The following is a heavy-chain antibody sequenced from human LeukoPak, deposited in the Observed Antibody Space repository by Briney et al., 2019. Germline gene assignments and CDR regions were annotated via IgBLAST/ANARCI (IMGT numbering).Heavy chain of an antibody. V-gene: IGHV1-69*13. CDR3: ARGGITISRRYFDY. D-gene: IGHD3-3*01. CDR1: GGTFSSYA. J-gene: IGHJ4*02. CDR2: IIPIFGTA. Sequence: PLAPVKVSCKASGGTFSSYAISWVRQAPGQGLEWMGGIIPIFGTANYAQKFQGRVTITADESTSTAYMELSSLRSEDTAVYYCARGGITISRRYFDYWGQGTLVTVSS.